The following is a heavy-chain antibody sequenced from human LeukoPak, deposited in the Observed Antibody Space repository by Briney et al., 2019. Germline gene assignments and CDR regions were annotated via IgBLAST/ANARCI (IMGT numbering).Heavy chain of an antibody. J-gene: IGHJ3*02. Sequence: ASVKVSCKASGYTFTSYDINWVRQATGQGLEWMGWMNPNSGNTGYAQKFQGRVTITRNTSISTAYMELSSLRSEDTAVYYCAVYCSSSSCYRTPDAFDIWGQGTMVTVSS. CDR3: AVYCSSSSCYRTPDAFDI. V-gene: IGHV1-8*03. CDR2: MNPNSGNT. D-gene: IGHD2-2*02. CDR1: GYTFTSYD.